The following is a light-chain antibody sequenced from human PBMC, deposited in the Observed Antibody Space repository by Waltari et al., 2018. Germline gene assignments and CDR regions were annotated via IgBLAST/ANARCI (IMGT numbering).Light chain of an antibody. CDR2: EGS. V-gene: IGKV2D-29*01. CDR3: MQSIQLPPT. Sequence: DIVMTQTPLSLSVTPGQPASISCKASQRLLHSDGKAYLYWYVQKPGQPPQLLIYEGSSRFPGVPERFSGSGSWTDFTLEISRVVAEDVVLYHCMQSIQLPPTFGGGTRLEIK. J-gene: IGKJ4*01. CDR1: QRLLHSDGKAY.